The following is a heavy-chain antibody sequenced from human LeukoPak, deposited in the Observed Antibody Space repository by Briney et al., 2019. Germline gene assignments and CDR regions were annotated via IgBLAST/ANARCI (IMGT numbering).Heavy chain of an antibody. J-gene: IGHJ4*02. CDR2: IYPGDSDT. Sequence: PGESLKISCKGSGYSFTSYWIGWVRQMPGKGLEWMGIIYPGDSDTRYSPSFQGQVTISADKSISTACLQWSSLKASDTAMYYCARLRDIVVVPAAGFDYWGQGTLVTVSS. V-gene: IGHV5-51*03. D-gene: IGHD2-2*01. CDR1: GYSFTSYW. CDR3: ARLRDIVVVPAAGFDY.